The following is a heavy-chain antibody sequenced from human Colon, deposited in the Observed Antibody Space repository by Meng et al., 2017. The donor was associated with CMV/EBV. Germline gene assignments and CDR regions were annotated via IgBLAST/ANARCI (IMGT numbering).Heavy chain of an antibody. D-gene: IGHD2-21*02. CDR2: IRYDGTKA. V-gene: IGHV3-30*02. CDR1: GFTFNTFG. CDR3: AKEFVLGTHLDH. J-gene: IGHJ4*02. Sequence: GESLKISCSASGFTFNTFGMHWVRQAPGKGLEWVAFIRYDGTKADYADSVTGRFTISRDNARSSLHLQMTSLRPEDSAVYFCAKEFVLGTHLDHWGQGTLVPSPQ.